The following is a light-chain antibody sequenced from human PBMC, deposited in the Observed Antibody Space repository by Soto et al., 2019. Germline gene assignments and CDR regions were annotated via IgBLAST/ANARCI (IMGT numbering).Light chain of an antibody. CDR2: DVS. J-gene: IGLJ1*01. CDR1: SSDVGGYNY. Sequence: QSMLTPPASVSGSTGQSITISCTGTSSDVGGYNYVSWYQQHPGKAPKLMIYDVSNRPSGVSNRFSGSKSGNTASLTISGLQAEDEADYYCSSYTSSSTLYVLGTGTKVTV. V-gene: IGLV2-14*01. CDR3: SSYTSSSTLYV.